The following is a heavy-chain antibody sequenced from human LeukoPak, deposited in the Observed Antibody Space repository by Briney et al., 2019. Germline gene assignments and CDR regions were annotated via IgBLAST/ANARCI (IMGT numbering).Heavy chain of an antibody. CDR2: IYYSEST. D-gene: IGHD3-9*01. CDR3: ASLWATGSRSV. Sequence: SETLSLTCTVSGGSISSYYWSWIRQPPGKGLEWIGYIYYSESTNYNPSLKSRVTISVDTSKNQFSLKLSSVTAADTAVYYCASLWATGSRSVWGQGTLVTVSS. V-gene: IGHV4-59*01. CDR1: GGSISSYY. J-gene: IGHJ4*02.